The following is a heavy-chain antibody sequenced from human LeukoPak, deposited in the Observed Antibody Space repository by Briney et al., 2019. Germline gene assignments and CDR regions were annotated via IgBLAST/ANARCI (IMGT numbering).Heavy chain of an antibody. D-gene: IGHD1-26*01. CDR1: GTYSLNELS. V-gene: IGHV1-24*01. CDR2: FDPEDGET. Sequence: ASVRVSRKVSGTYSLNELSMHWARHAPGKGLEWMGGFDPEDGETIYAQSLKGRVTVTEDTSTDTVYMDLSSLRSEDTAVYYCATLLGETYFFDFWGQGTLVTVSS. CDR3: ATLLGETYFFDF. J-gene: IGHJ4*02.